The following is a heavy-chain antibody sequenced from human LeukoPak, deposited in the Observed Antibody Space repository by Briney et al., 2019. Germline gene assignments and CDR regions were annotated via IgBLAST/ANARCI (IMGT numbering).Heavy chain of an antibody. V-gene: IGHV3-30*02. CDR3: SRDREYSYGRTAYNWFDP. D-gene: IGHD5-18*01. Sequence: PGGSLRLSCPASGFTFSSYGMHWVRQAPGKGLEWVAFIRYDGSNKYYADSVKGRFTISRDNSKNSLYLQMNSLRAEDTAVYYCSRDREYSYGRTAYNWFDPGGQGTRVTVSS. CDR1: GFTFSSYG. CDR2: IRYDGSNK. J-gene: IGHJ5*02.